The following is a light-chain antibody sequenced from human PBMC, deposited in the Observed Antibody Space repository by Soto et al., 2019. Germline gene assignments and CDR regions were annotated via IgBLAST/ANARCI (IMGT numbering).Light chain of an antibody. Sequence: DIQMTQSPSTLSASVGDRVTITCRASQSISSWLAWYQQKPGKAPKFLIYDASSLESGVPSRFSGSGSGTEFTLTISSLQPDDFATYCCQQYNSYWTFGQGTKVDIK. CDR3: QQYNSYWT. V-gene: IGKV1-5*01. CDR1: QSISSW. J-gene: IGKJ1*01. CDR2: DAS.